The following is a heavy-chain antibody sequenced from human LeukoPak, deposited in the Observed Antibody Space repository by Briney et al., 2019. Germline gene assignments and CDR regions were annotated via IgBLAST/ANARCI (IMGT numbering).Heavy chain of an antibody. CDR1: GFTFDDYA. Sequence: GGSLRLSCAASGFTFDDYATHWVRQAPGKGLEWVSGISWNSGSIGYADSVKGRFTISRDNAKKSLYLQMNSLRAEDTALYYCAKDILVFSRIAVAGSFDYWGQGTLVTVSS. CDR2: ISWNSGSI. D-gene: IGHD6-19*01. CDR3: AKDILVFSRIAVAGSFDY. J-gene: IGHJ4*02. V-gene: IGHV3-9*01.